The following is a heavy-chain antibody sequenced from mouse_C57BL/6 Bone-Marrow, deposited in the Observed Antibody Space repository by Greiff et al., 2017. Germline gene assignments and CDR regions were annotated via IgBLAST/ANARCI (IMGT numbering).Heavy chain of an antibody. Sequence: EVQLQESGGGLVQPGGSMKLSCVASGFTFSNYWMNWVRQSPEKGLEWVAQIRLKSDNYATQYAESVKGRFTISRDDSKSSVYLQMNNLRAEDTGIYYCSYYYGSRGFAYWGQGTLVTVSA. CDR1: GFTFSNYW. D-gene: IGHD1-1*01. V-gene: IGHV6-3*01. J-gene: IGHJ3*01. CDR3: SYYYGSRGFAY. CDR2: IRLKSDNYAT.